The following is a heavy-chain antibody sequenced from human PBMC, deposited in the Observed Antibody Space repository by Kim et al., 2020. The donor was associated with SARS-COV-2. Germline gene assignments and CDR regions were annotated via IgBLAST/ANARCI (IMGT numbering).Heavy chain of an antibody. D-gene: IGHD3-22*01. Sequence: GGSLRLSCAASGFAFSTSWMHWVRQAPGKGLVWVSRIRGDGGDIKYADSVKGRFTISRDNAKNTLYLQMNGLRTEDTAVYFCAKVGDYDSSGVYAFFPSWGQGTRVTVSS. CDR3: AKVGDYDSSGVYAFFPS. J-gene: IGHJ5*02. V-gene: IGHV3-74*01. CDR1: GFAFSTSW. CDR2: IRGDGGDI.